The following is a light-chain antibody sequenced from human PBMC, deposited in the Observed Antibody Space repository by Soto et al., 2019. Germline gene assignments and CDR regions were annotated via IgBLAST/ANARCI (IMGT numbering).Light chain of an antibody. V-gene: IGLV5-45*02. CDR1: SGIKVCTYR. J-gene: IGLJ1*01. CDR3: MIWHSSAYV. CDR2: YRSDSDK. Sequence: VTQPSSLSASPGASASPTCPFRSGIKVCTYRIYWFRQKPGSPPQYLLRYRSDSDKQQGSGVPSRFSASKDASANAGILVISGLQSDDEGDYYCMIWHSSAYVFGSGTKVTVL.